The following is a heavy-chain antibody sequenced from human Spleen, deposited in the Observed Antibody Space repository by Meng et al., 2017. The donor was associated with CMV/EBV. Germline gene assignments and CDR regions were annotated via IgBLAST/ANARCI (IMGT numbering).Heavy chain of an antibody. Sequence: LSLTCAASGFTFDDYAMHWVRQAPGKGLEWVSGISWNSGSIGYADSVKGRFTISRDNDKKSLYLQMNSLRAEDTAMYYCAKGGEYCTSVSCSYDFWGQGTPVTVSS. V-gene: IGHV3-9*01. CDR2: ISWNSGSI. CDR1: GFTFDDYA. J-gene: IGHJ4*02. CDR3: AKGGEYCTSVSCSYDF. D-gene: IGHD2-2*01.